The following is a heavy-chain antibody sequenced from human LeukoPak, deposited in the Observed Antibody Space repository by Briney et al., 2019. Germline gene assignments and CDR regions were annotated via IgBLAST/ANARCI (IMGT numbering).Heavy chain of an antibody. CDR1: GYTFTGYY. Sequence: ASVKVSCRASGYTFTGYYMHWVRQAPGQGLEWMGWINPNSGGTNYAQKFQGRVTMTRDTSISTAYMELSRLRSDDTAVYYCASKISSSWFPFDYWGQGTLVTVSS. CDR3: ASKISSSWFPFDY. CDR2: INPNSGGT. J-gene: IGHJ4*02. D-gene: IGHD6-13*01. V-gene: IGHV1-2*02.